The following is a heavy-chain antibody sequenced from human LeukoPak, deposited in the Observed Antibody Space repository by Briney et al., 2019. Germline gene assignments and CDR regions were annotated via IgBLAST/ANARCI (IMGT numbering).Heavy chain of an antibody. CDR1: GYSISSGYY. Sequence: SETLSLTCTVSGYSISSGYYWGWIRQPPGKGLEWIGSIYHSGSTYYKPSLKSRVTISVDTSKNQFSLKLSSVTAADTAVYYCARDDRRYYGSGSYCLDYWGQGTLVTVSS. CDR3: ARDDRRYYGSGSYCLDY. J-gene: IGHJ4*02. V-gene: IGHV4-38-2*02. CDR2: IYHSGST. D-gene: IGHD3-10*01.